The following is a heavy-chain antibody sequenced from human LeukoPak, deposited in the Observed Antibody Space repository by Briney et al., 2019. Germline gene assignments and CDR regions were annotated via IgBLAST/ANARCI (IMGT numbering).Heavy chain of an antibody. CDR2: IRYDGSNK. V-gene: IGHV3-30*02. D-gene: IGHD2-15*01. CDR3: AKDRRWLLGGDWFDP. CDR1: GFTFSSYG. Sequence: PGGSLRLSCAASGFTFSSYGMHWVRQAPGKGLEWVAFIRYDGSNKYYADSVKGRFTISRDNSKNTLYLQINSLRAEDTAVYYCAKDRRWLLGGDWFDPWGQGTLVTVSS. J-gene: IGHJ5*02.